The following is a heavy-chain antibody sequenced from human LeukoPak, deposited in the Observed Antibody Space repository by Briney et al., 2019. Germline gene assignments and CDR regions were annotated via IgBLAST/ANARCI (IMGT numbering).Heavy chain of an antibody. Sequence: PGGSLRLSCAASGFTFRDYYMSWIRQAPGKGLEWVPYISGSGSTIYYADSVKGRFAISRDTAKNSLYLQVNSLRAEDTAMYYCTRDVGIYCDSSVQRYWGQGTLVTVSS. J-gene: IGHJ4*02. CDR2: ISGSGSTI. CDR1: GFTFRDYY. CDR3: TRDVGIYCDSSVQRY. D-gene: IGHD3-22*01. V-gene: IGHV3-11*04.